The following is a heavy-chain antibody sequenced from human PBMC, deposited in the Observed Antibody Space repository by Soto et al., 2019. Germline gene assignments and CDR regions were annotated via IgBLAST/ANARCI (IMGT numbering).Heavy chain of an antibody. CDR3: ARARWACSGNYSVGMDV. D-gene: IGHD1-26*01. V-gene: IGHV1-18*01. CDR2: ISAYNGNT. CDR1: GYTFTSYG. Sequence: QVQLVQSGAEVKKPGASVKVSCKASGYTFTSYGISWVRQAPGQGLEWMGWISAYNGNTNYAQKLQGRVTMTTDTPKSTAYVAQGSLRCGDTAVYYCARARWACSGNYSVGMDVWGQGTTVTVSS. J-gene: IGHJ6*02.